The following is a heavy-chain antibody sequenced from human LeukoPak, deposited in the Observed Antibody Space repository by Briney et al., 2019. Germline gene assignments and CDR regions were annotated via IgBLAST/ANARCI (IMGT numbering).Heavy chain of an antibody. CDR3: ARPSVVMGFSLPPDDAFDI. V-gene: IGHV4-39*01. CDR1: GGSISSSRYY. CDR2: IYYSGST. J-gene: IGHJ3*02. D-gene: IGHD3-22*01. Sequence: PSETLSLTCTVSGGSISSSRYYWGWIRQPPGKGLEWIGSIYYSGSTYYDPSLKSRVTISVDTSKNQFSLKLSSVTAADTAVYYCARPSVVMGFSLPPDDAFDIWGQGTMVTVSS.